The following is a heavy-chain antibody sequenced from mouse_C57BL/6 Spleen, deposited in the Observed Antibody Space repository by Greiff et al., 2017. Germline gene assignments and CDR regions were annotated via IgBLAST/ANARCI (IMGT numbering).Heavy chain of an antibody. J-gene: IGHJ2*01. V-gene: IGHV1-80*01. Sequence: VQLQQSGAELVKPGASVKISCKASGYAFSSYWMTWVKQRPGKGLEWIGQIYPGDGDTNYNGKFKGKATLTADKSSSTAYMQLSSLTSEDSAVXFCARGDYDGSSSYYFDYWGPGTTLTVSS. D-gene: IGHD1-1*01. CDR1: GYAFSSYW. CDR3: ARGDYDGSSSYYFDY. CDR2: IYPGDGDT.